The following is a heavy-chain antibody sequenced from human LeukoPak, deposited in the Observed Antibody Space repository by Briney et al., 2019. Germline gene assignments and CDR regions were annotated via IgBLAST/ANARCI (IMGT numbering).Heavy chain of an antibody. Sequence: ASVKVSCKATGYTFTSYDINWVRQATGQGLEWMGWMNPNSGNTGKAQKFQGRVTITRNTSISTAYMELNSLRSEDTAVYYCARGRGLFIAARPDHYYDMDVWGKGTTVTVSS. CDR2: MNPNSGNT. J-gene: IGHJ6*03. D-gene: IGHD6-6*01. CDR1: GYTFTSYD. CDR3: ARGRGLFIAARPDHYYDMDV. V-gene: IGHV1-8*03.